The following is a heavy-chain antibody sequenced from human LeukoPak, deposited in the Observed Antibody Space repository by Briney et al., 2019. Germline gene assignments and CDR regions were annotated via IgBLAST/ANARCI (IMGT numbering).Heavy chain of an antibody. Sequence: GGSLRLSCAVSGFPLSSYAMSWVRQAPGKGLEWVSATSSSDAGTYYADSVRGRFTISRDNSKNTLYLQMNSLRTEDTAVYYCAKGGYQYDSSGHNYLDYWGQGTLVTVSS. J-gene: IGHJ4*02. CDR2: TSSSDAGT. D-gene: IGHD3-22*01. V-gene: IGHV3-23*01. CDR3: AKGGYQYDSSGHNYLDY. CDR1: GFPLSSYA.